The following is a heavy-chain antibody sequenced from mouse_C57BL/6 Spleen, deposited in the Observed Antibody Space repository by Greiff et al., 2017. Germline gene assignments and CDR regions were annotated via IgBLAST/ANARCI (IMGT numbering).Heavy chain of an antibody. Sequence: VQLQESGPELMKPGASVKLSCSATGYTFTGYWIGWVKQRPGHGLEWIGEILPGSGSTNYNQKFKGKATFTADTSTNPAYMQLNSLTTEDSAIYDGTGPSSVVATGYCDVWGTGTTVTVSS. D-gene: IGHD1-1*01. CDR1: GYTFTGYW. CDR3: TGPSSVVATGYCDV. V-gene: IGHV1-9*01. J-gene: IGHJ1*03. CDR2: ILPGSGST.